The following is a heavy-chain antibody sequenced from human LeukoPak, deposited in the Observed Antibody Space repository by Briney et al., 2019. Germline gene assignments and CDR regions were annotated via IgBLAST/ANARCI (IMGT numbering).Heavy chain of an antibody. D-gene: IGHD3-3*01. V-gene: IGHV1-46*01. J-gene: IGHJ5*02. CDR3: ARAYYDFWSGYSPNWFDP. Sequence: ASVKVSCKASGYTFTSYYMHWVRQAPGQGLEWMGIINPSGGSTTYAQKFQGRVTMTRDMSTSTVYMELSSLRSEDTAVYYCARAYYDFWSGYSPNWFDPWGQGTLVTVSS. CDR2: INPSGGST. CDR1: GYTFTSYY.